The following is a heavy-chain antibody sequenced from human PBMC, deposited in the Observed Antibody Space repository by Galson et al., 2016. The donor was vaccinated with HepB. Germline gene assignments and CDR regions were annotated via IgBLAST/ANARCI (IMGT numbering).Heavy chain of an antibody. CDR1: SFGFTTYG. J-gene: IGHJ6*02. Sequence: SVKVSCKASSFGFTTYGVSWVQQAPGQGLEWIGWTSGNNANTNSAQKFQGRVTMSTDISTNTAYMELRSLVSDDAAVYYCATSLYSSSSDYYFYGMDVWGQGTTVTVSS. CDR2: TSGNNANT. CDR3: ATSLYSSSSDYYFYGMDV. D-gene: IGHD6-6*01. V-gene: IGHV1-18*01.